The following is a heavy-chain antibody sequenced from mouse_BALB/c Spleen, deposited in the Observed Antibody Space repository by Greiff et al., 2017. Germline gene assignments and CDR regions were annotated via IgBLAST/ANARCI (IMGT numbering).Heavy chain of an antibody. CDR2: IYPGNVNT. CDR3: ARRGIYYGNHYAMDY. V-gene: IGHV1S56*01. J-gene: IGHJ4*01. Sequence: QVQLQQSGPELVKPGASVRISCKASGYTFTSYYIHWVKQRPGQGLEWIGWIYPGNVNTKYNEKFKGKATLTADKSSSTAYMQLSSLTSEDSAVYFCARRGIYYGNHYAMDYWGQGTSVTVSS. CDR1: GYTFTSYY. D-gene: IGHD2-1*01.